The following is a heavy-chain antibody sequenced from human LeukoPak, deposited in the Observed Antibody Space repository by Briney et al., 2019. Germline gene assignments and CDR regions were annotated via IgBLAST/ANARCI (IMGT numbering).Heavy chain of an antibody. CDR3: ANYGVVLATYGSPSPFVY. J-gene: IGHJ4*02. V-gene: IGHV4-34*01. CDR1: GGSFSGFY. CDR2: IHHSGRI. Sequence: PSETLSLTCAVYGGSFSGFYWSWIRHVPGKGLEWIAEIHHSGRINYNPSLKSRVTISLDKSKNQFSLKLSSVTAADTAVYYCANYGVVLATYGSPSPFVYWGQGTLVTVSS. D-gene: IGHD3-16*01.